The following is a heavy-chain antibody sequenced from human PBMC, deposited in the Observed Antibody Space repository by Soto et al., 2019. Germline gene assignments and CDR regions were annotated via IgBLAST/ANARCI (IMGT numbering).Heavy chain of an antibody. CDR3: ARSVLRFLEQGEGFDP. D-gene: IGHD3-3*01. Sequence: QVQLQESGPGLVKPSQTLSLTCTVSGGSISSGDYYWSWIRQPPGKGLEWIGYIYYSGSTYYNPSLKSRVTISVDTSKNQFSLKLSSVTAADTAVYYCARSVLRFLEQGEGFDPWGQGTLVTVSS. CDR2: IYYSGST. J-gene: IGHJ5*02. CDR1: GGSISSGDYY. V-gene: IGHV4-30-4*01.